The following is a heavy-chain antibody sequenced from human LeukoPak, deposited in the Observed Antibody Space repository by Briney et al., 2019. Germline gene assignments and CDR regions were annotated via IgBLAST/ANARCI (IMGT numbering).Heavy chain of an antibody. CDR1: GFTFSTYG. J-gene: IGHJ3*02. Sequence: GGSLRLSCLASGFTFSTYGVNWVRQAPGKGLEWVSHISESRGTTYYADAVKGRFTISRDNSKNTLYLQMNSLRTEDTAMYYCARNDALDIWGQGTMVTVSS. CDR2: ISESRGTT. CDR3: ARNDALDI. V-gene: IGHV3-48*01.